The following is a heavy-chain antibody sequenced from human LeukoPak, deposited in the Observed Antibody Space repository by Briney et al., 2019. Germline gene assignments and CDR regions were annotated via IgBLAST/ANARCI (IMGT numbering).Heavy chain of an antibody. D-gene: IGHD3-22*01. CDR1: GFTFSTYS. CDR2: ISSSSSYI. CDR3: AKCGKWLFFYYFDY. J-gene: IGHJ4*02. Sequence: GGSLRLSCAASGFTFSTYSMNWVRQAPGKGLEWVSSISSSSSYIYYADSVKGRFTISRDNSKNTLYLQMNSLRAEDTAVYYCAKCGKWLFFYYFDYWGQGTLVTVSS. V-gene: IGHV3-21*01.